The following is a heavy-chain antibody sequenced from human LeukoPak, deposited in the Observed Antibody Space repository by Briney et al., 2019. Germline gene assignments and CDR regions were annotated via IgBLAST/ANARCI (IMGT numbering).Heavy chain of an antibody. V-gene: IGHV3-21*01. D-gene: IGHD2-2*01. CDR1: GFTVSNNY. CDR2: ISSGSSYM. Sequence: PGGSLRLSCAASGFTVSNNYMSWVRQAPGKGLEWVSSISSGSSYMYQADSVKGRFTISRDNAKNSLFLQVNSLGVDDTAVYYCVREVYCSSANCHFDFWGQGTLVTVSS. J-gene: IGHJ4*02. CDR3: VREVYCSSANCHFDF.